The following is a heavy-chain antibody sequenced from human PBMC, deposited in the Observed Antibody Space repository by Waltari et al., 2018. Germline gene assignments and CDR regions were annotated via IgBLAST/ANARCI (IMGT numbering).Heavy chain of an antibody. V-gene: IGHV4-31*03. CDR2: IYYTGSS. CDR3: ARGVGSLYSWFDP. J-gene: IGHJ5*02. D-gene: IGHD2-15*01. CDR1: GGSIGSGGYF. Sequence: QVQLQESGPGLVQPSQTLSLTCTVSGGSIGSGGYFWSWIRPLPGKGLEWIGYIYYTGSSFYNPSLTSRVTISVDTSKKQFSLKLRSVTAADTAIYYCARGVGSLYSWFDPWGQGALVTVSS.